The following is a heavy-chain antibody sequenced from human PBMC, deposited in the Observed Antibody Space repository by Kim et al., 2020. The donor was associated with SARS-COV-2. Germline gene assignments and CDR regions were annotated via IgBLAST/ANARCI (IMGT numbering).Heavy chain of an antibody. CDR3: ARDARLWFGESPHYYYGMDV. D-gene: IGHD3-10*01. CDR1: GFTFSDYY. Sequence: GGSLRLSCAASGFTFSDYYMSWIRQAPGKGLEWVSYISSSGSTIYYADSVKGRFTISRDNAKNSLYLQMNSLRAEDTAVYYCARDARLWFGESPHYYYGMDVWGQGTTVTVSS. V-gene: IGHV3-11*04. J-gene: IGHJ6*02. CDR2: ISSSGSTI.